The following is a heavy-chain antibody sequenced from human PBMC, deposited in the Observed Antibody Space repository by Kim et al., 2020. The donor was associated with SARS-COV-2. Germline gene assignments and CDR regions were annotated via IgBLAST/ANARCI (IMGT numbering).Heavy chain of an antibody. Sequence: SVKVSCKASGGTFSSYAISWVRQAPGQGLEWMGRIIPILGIANYAQKFQGRVTITADKSTSTAYMELSSLRSEDTAVYYCAREAARDYYYYGMDVWGQGTTVTVSS. V-gene: IGHV1-69*04. D-gene: IGHD2-15*01. J-gene: IGHJ6*02. CDR1: GGTFSSYA. CDR3: AREAARDYYYYGMDV. CDR2: IIPILGIA.